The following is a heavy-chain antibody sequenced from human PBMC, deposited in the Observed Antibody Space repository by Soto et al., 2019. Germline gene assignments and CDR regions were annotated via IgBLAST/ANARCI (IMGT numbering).Heavy chain of an antibody. Sequence: GGSLRLSCAASGFTFSNYAMTWVRQAPGKGLEWVSGISGSGSSTYYGDPGKGHITIYRDNTKNTLYLQMNSLSVEDTAVYFCAKGAFAVVPVSSIFNWGQGTLVTVSS. V-gene: IGHV3-23*01. D-gene: IGHD2-2*01. CDR1: GFTFSNYA. CDR3: AKGAFAVVPVSSIFN. CDR2: ISGSGSST. J-gene: IGHJ4*02.